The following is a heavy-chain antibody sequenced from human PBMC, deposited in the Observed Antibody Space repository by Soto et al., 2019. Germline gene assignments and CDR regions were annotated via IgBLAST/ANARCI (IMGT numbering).Heavy chain of an antibody. Sequence: QITLKESGPTLVIPTQTLTLTCTFSGFSLNTRGVGVGWIRQPPGKALEWVALMHWDDEKRYSPSLRNTLTISKDTSKSRGVRIMTNMDPVDTGTDCCGYRPFGLGSGWNVDFWGQGILVTVSS. CDR2: MHWDDEK. CDR1: GFSLNTRGVG. CDR3: GYRPFGLGSGWNVDF. J-gene: IGHJ4*02. D-gene: IGHD6-19*01. V-gene: IGHV2-5*02.